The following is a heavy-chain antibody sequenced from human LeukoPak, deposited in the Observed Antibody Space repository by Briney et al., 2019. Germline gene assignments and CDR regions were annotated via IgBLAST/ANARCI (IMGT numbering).Heavy chain of an antibody. V-gene: IGHV3-7*01. CDR1: GFTFSRYW. CDR2: IKQDGSEK. D-gene: IGHD2-2*01. J-gene: IGHJ6*03. Sequence: GGSLRLSCAASGFTFSRYWMTWVRQAPGKGLEWVANIKQDGSEKYYVDSVKGRFTISRDNAKNSLYLQMNRLRAEDTAVYYCAREKEGYCSRTSCYLDYYYYYMDVWGKGTTVTISS. CDR3: AREKEGYCSRTSCYLDYYYYYMDV.